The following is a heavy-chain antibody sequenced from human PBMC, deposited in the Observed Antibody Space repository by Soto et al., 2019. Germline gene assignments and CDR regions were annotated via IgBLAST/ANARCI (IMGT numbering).Heavy chain of an antibody. Sequence: SQSLSLTCAISWDSVSGNSVTWNWIRQSPSRGLEWLGRTYFRSKWYTTYATSVQSRITVSPDTSQNQFSLQLTSVTPEDTAVYYCERDSPGGDTSFDYWAQGTLVTVSP. CDR1: WDSVSGNSVT. CDR2: TYFRSKWYT. V-gene: IGHV6-1*01. CDR3: ERDSPGGDTSFDY. J-gene: IGHJ4*02. D-gene: IGHD2-21*02.